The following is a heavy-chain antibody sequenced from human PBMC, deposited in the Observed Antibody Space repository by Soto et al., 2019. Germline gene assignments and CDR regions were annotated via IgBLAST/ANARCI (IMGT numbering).Heavy chain of an antibody. CDR3: ARVSNLDAFDI. D-gene: IGHD4-4*01. Sequence: EVQLVESGGGLVQPGGSLRLSCAASGFTFSSYWMHWVRQAPGKGLVWVSRINSDGSSTSYADAVKGRFTIYRDNAKNTLYRKMNSLRAEDTAVYYCARVSNLDAFDIWGQGTMVTVSS. CDR2: INSDGSST. J-gene: IGHJ3*02. CDR1: GFTFSSYW. V-gene: IGHV3-74*01.